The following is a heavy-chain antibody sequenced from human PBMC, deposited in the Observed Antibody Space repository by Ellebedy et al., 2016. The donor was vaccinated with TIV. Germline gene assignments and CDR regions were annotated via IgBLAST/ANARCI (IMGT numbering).Heavy chain of an antibody. D-gene: IGHD6-13*01. V-gene: IGHV3-48*04. CDR3: SYSSSWYIVSYYYYGMDV. CDR1: GFTFSSYG. J-gene: IGHJ6*02. CDR2: ISGSAITI. Sequence: PGGSLRLSCAASGFTFSSYGMHWVRQAPGKGLELVSYISGSAITIYYADSVKGRFTIARDHAKNSLYLQMNSLRAEDTAVYYCSYSSSWYIVSYYYYGMDVWGQGTTVTVSS.